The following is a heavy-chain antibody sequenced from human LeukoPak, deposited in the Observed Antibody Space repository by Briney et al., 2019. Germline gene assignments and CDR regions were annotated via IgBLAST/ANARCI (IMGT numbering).Heavy chain of an antibody. CDR3: ARAGGYGDYGVGY. J-gene: IGHJ4*02. CDR1: EVNFSDYY. CDR2: ISSSGSTM. V-gene: IGHV3-11*01. Sequence: SGGSLRLSCAASEVNFSDYYMYWIRQAPGKGLEWVSYISSSGSTMYYADSVEGRFTISRDNAKNSLYLQMNSLRAEDTAVYYCARAGGYGDYGVGYWGQGTLVTVSS. D-gene: IGHD4-17*01.